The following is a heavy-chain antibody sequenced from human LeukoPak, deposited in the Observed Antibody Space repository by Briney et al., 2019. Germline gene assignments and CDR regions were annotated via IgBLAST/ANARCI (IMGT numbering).Heavy chain of an antibody. CDR1: GGSISSGTYY. CDR2: IYYSGST. J-gene: IGHJ5*02. Sequence: SETLSPTCTVSGGSISSGTYYWGWIRQPPGKGLEWIGSIYYSGSTYYNPSLKSRVTISVDTSKNQFSLKLSSVTAADTAVYYCARRMDYYGSGSYLNWFDPWGQGTLVTVSS. D-gene: IGHD3-10*01. V-gene: IGHV4-39*01. CDR3: ARRMDYYGSGSYLNWFDP.